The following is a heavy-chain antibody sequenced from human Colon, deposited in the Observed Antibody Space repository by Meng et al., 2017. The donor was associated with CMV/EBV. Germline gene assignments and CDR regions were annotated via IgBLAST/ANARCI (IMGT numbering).Heavy chain of an antibody. J-gene: IGHJ6*02. CDR1: GFTFSTSW. D-gene: IGHD3-3*01. CDR2: IKYDGTEK. Sequence: SGAASGFTFSTSWMTWVRQAPGKGLEWVANIKYDGTEKNYVDSVRGRFTTSRDNAKNSLYLQMDSLRAEDTAVYYCARHTIFGVGRYYYHGLDVWGQGTTVTVSS. CDR3: ARHTIFGVGRYYYHGLDV. V-gene: IGHV3-7*01.